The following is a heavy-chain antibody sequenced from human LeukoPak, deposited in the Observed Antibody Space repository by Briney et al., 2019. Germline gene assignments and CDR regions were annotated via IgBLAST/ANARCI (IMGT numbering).Heavy chain of an antibody. Sequence: SETLSLTCAVYGGSSSGYYWSWIRQPPGKGLEWIGEINHSGSTNYNPSLKSRVTISVDTSKNQFSLKLSSVTAADTAVYYCARGFVFYPFDYWGQGTLVTVSS. J-gene: IGHJ4*02. V-gene: IGHV4-34*01. CDR3: ARGFVFYPFDY. D-gene: IGHD2-21*01. CDR1: GGSSSGYY. CDR2: INHSGST.